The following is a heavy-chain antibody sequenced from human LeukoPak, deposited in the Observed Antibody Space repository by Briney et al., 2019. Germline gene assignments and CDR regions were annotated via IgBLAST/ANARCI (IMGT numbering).Heavy chain of an antibody. D-gene: IGHD2-15*01. J-gene: IGHJ3*02. CDR2: IRYDGSNK. CDR3: AKSLVVAAMEAFDI. CDR1: GFTFSRHN. V-gene: IGHV3-30*02. Sequence: GGSLRLSCAASGFTFSRHNMNWVRQAPGKGLEWVAFIRYDGSNKYYADSVKGRFTISRDNSKNTLYLQMNSLRAEDTAVYYCAKSLVVAAMEAFDIWGQGTMVTVSS.